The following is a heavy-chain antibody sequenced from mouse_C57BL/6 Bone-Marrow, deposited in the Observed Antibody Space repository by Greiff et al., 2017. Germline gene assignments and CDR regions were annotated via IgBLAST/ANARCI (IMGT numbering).Heavy chain of an antibody. CDR1: GFTFSDYG. J-gene: IGHJ2*01. Sequence: EVMLVESGGGLVKPGGSLKLSCAASGFTFSDYGMHWGRQAPEKGLEWVAYISSGSSTIYYADTVKGRFTISRDNAKNTLFLQMTSLRSEDTAMYYCARGGLLRYYFDYWGQGTTLPVSS. D-gene: IGHD1-1*01. CDR3: ARGGLLRYYFDY. CDR2: ISSGSSTI. V-gene: IGHV5-17*01.